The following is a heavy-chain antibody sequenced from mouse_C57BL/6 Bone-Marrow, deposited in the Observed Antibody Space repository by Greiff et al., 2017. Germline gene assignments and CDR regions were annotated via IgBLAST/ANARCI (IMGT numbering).Heavy chain of an antibody. J-gene: IGHJ2*01. D-gene: IGHD1-1*01. Sequence: QVQLQQPGAELVKPGASVKLSCKASGYTFTSYWMQWVKQRPGQGLEWIGEIDPSDSYTNYNQKFKGKATLTVDTSSSTSYLQLSSLTSEDSAVYYCARITTVVATNYFGYWGKGTTLTVSS. CDR3: ARITTVVATNYFGY. V-gene: IGHV1-50*01. CDR2: IDPSDSYT. CDR1: GYTFTSYW.